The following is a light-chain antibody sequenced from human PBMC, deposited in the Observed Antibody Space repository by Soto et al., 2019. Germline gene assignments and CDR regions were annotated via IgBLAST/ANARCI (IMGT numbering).Light chain of an antibody. V-gene: IGLV1-44*01. Sequence: QAVVTQQPSASVTPGQRVTISCSGSRSNIGSNAFNWYQQLPGTAPKLLIYANNERPSGVPDRFSGSKSGNSASLAISGLQSDDEAHYYCASCEDSRSVVFGGGTKLTVL. CDR1: RSNIGSNA. CDR3: ASCEDSRSVV. J-gene: IGLJ3*02. CDR2: ANN.